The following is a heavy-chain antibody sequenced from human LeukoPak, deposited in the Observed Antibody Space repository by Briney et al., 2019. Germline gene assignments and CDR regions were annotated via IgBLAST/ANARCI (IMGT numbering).Heavy chain of an antibody. D-gene: IGHD3-10*01. V-gene: IGHV3-9*01. J-gene: IGHJ6*02. Sequence: PGGSLRLSCAASGFTFDDYAMHWVRQAPGKGLEWVSGISWNSGSMDYADSVKGRFTISRDNAKNSLYLQMNSLRAEDTAVYYCARGEGSRYTMVRAYGMDVWGQGTTVTVSS. CDR3: ARGEGSRYTMVRAYGMDV. CDR2: ISWNSGSM. CDR1: GFTFDDYA.